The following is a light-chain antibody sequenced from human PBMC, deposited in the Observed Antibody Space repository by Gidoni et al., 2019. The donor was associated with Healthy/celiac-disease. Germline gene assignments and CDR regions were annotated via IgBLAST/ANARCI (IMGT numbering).Light chain of an antibody. CDR1: QSISSY. CDR3: QQSYSTPLT. Sequence: DIQMTQSPSSLSASVGDRVTITCRASQSISSYLNWYQQKPGKAPKLLIYAASSLQSGVPSRFSGSGSGTDFTLTISSLQPEDFATYYCQQSYSTPLTFXQGTKLEIK. V-gene: IGKV1-39*01. CDR2: AAS. J-gene: IGKJ2*01.